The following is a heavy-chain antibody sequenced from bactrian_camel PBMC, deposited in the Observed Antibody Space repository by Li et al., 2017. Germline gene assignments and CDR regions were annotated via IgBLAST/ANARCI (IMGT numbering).Heavy chain of an antibody. D-gene: IGHD3*01. V-gene: IGHV3S55*01. CDR2: IRRSGGET. CDR3: AARPGDYCGTQAGFGY. J-gene: IGHJ6*01. CDR1: GHSRGSNC. Sequence: HVQLVESGGGSVQTGGSLRLSCVVSGHSRGSNCVGWYRLPPGRAPAEREGIAAIRRSGGETWYAGSVKGRFTISKDNAKNTLYLQMNSLKPEDTAMYYCAARPGDYCGTQAGFGYWGQGTQVTVS.